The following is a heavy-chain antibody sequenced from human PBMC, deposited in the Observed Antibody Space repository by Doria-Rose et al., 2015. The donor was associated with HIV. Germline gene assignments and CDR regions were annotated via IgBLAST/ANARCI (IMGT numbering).Heavy chain of an antibody. J-gene: IGHJ4*02. Sequence: QVTLKESGPVLVKPTETLTLTCTVSGVSLSSPGMGVSWIRQPPGQALEWLANTFSDDERVYKTSLKSRLTISRGTSKSQVVLTMTDMDPVDTATYYCARIKSSRWYHKYYFDFWGQGTLVIVSA. CDR2: TFSDDER. D-gene: IGHD6-13*01. CDR3: ARIKSSRWYHKYYFDF. CDR1: GVSLSSPGMG. V-gene: IGHV2-26*01.